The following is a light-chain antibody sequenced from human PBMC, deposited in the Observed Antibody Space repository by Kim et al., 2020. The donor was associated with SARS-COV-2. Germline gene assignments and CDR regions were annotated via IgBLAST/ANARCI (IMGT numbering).Light chain of an antibody. CDR3: QQHQTYPWT. Sequence: VGDRVTITCRASQGITTSLAWYQQKPGKAPKLLIYKASSVQSGVPSRFSGSGSGTEFTLTISSLQPDDFATYYCQQHQTYPWTFGQGTKVDIK. CDR2: KAS. V-gene: IGKV1-5*03. J-gene: IGKJ1*01. CDR1: QGITTS.